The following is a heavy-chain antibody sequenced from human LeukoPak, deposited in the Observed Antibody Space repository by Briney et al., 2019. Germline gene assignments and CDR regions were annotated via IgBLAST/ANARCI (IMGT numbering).Heavy chain of an antibody. Sequence: SETLSLTCTVSGGSISSYYWSWIRQPPGKGLEWIGYIYYSGTTNYNPSLKSRVTISVDTSKNQFSLKLSSVTAADTAVYYCARPGYSGYDRYDYWGQGTLVTVSS. V-gene: IGHV4-59*01. CDR3: ARPGYSGYDRYDY. J-gene: IGHJ4*02. D-gene: IGHD5-12*01. CDR2: IYYSGTT. CDR1: GGSISSYY.